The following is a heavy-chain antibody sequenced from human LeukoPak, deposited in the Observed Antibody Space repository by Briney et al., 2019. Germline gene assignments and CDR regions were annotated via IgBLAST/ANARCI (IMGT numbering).Heavy chain of an antibody. Sequence: ASVKVSCKASGYTFTGYYMHWVRQAPGQGLEWMGWINPNSGGTNYAQKFQGRVTMTRDMSTSTVYMELSSLRSEDTAVYYCARDSNYYDSSGYGFDYWGQGTLVTVSS. J-gene: IGHJ4*02. CDR3: ARDSNYYDSSGYGFDY. V-gene: IGHV1-2*02. D-gene: IGHD3-22*01. CDR1: GYTFTGYY. CDR2: INPNSGGT.